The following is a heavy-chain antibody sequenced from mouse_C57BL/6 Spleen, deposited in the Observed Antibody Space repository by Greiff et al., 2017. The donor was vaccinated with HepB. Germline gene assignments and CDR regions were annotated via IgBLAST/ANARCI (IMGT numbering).Heavy chain of an antibody. CDR1: GFNIKNTY. CDR3: ARSADSSGYVGYYAMDY. V-gene: IGHV14-3*01. CDR2: IDPANGNT. J-gene: IGHJ4*01. D-gene: IGHD3-2*02. Sequence: VQLQQPVAELVRPGASVKLSCTASGFNIKNTYMHWVKQRPEQGLEWIGRIDPANGNTKNAPKFQGKATITADTSSTTAYLQLSSLTSEDTAIYYCARSADSSGYVGYYAMDYWGQGTSVTVSS.